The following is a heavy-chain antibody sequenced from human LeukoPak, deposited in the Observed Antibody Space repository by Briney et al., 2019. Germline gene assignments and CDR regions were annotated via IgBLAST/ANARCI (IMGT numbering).Heavy chain of an antibody. J-gene: IGHJ6*02. D-gene: IGHD1-14*01. V-gene: IGHV3-33*01. CDR2: IWYDGSNK. CDR1: GFTFSSYG. Sequence: GGSLRLSCAASGFTFSSYGMHWVRQAPGKGLEWVAVIWYDGSNKYYADSVKGRFTISRDNSKNTLYLQMNSLRAEDTAVYYCARDDSPDQYHYYGMDVWGQGTTVTVSS. CDR3: ARDDSPDQYHYYGMDV.